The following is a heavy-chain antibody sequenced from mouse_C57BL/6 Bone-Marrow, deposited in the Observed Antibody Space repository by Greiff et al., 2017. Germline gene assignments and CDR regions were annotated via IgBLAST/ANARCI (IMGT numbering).Heavy chain of an antibody. V-gene: IGHV5-4*01. CDR3: ARDSRAMDY. Sequence: EVKLVESGGGLVKPGGSLKLSCAASGFTFSSYAMSWVRQTPEKRLEWVATISDGGSYTYYPDNVKGRFTISRDNAKNNLYLQMSHLKSEDTAIYYCARDSRAMDYWGQGTSVTVSS. CDR1: GFTFSSYA. CDR2: ISDGGSYT. J-gene: IGHJ4*01.